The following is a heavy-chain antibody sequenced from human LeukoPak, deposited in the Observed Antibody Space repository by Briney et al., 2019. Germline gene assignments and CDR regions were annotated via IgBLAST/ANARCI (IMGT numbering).Heavy chain of an antibody. CDR3: ARAAYCSSTSCARAARFDP. D-gene: IGHD2-2*01. CDR1: GCTFTSYD. J-gene: IGHJ5*02. CDR2: MNPNSGNT. V-gene: IGHV1-8*01. Sequence: ASVKVSCKASGCTFTSYDINWVRQATGQGLEWMGWMNPNSGNTGYAQKFQGRVTMTRDTSISTAYMEPSRLRSDDTAVYYCARAAYCSSTSCARAARFDPWGQGTLVTVSS.